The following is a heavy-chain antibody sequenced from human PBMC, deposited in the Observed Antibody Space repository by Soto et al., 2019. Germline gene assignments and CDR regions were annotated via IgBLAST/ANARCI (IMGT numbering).Heavy chain of an antibody. CDR3: ARGITIFGVVKGDYFDY. CDR2: IYYSGST. CDR1: GGSISSSSYY. V-gene: IGHV4-39*01. Sequence: SETLSLTCTVSGGSISSSSYYWGWIRQPPGKGLEWIGSIYYSGSTYYNPSLKSRVTISVDTSTNQFSLKLSSVTAADTAVYYCARGITIFGVVKGDYFDYWGQGTLVTVSS. D-gene: IGHD3-3*01. J-gene: IGHJ4*02.